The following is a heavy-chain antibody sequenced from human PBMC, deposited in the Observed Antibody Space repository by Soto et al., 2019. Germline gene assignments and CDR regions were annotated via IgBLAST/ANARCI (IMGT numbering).Heavy chain of an antibody. CDR3: AKDLHSGSSDHYYGMDV. V-gene: IGHV3-74*01. J-gene: IGHJ6*02. Sequence: GGSLRLSCAASGFTFSSDWMHWVRQAPGKGLVWVSRINTDGSDTSYADSVKGRFTISRDNSKNTLYLQMNSLRAEDTAVYYCAKDLHSGSSDHYYGMDVWGQGTTVTVSS. CDR1: GFTFSSDW. CDR2: INTDGSDT. D-gene: IGHD1-26*01.